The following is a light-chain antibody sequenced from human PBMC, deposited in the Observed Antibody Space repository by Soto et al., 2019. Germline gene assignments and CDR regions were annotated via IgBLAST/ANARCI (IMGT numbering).Light chain of an antibody. CDR2: DAS. V-gene: IGKV1-39*01. CDR3: AVLDFFPLT. J-gene: IGKJ4*01. Sequence: DIKMYKSPSALSATGGDRVTITCRASQSNTTSLNGYQHKPGTSPKLLVVDASRFQTGVPSRFSGSGSGTDFTLTICCLQPEDFATYWCAVLDFFPLTSCGG. CDR1: QSNTTS.